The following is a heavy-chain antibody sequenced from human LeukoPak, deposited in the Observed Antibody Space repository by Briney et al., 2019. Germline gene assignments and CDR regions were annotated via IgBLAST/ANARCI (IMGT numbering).Heavy chain of an antibody. Sequence: GASVTVSCKASGYTFTCYYMHWMRQAPGQGQEWMGWINPNSGGTNYEQKFQGRVTMTRDTSISTAYMELSRLRSDDTAVYYCARAEVVAPFDYWGQGTLVTVSS. V-gene: IGHV1-2*02. D-gene: IGHD2-15*01. CDR1: GYTFTCYY. CDR3: ARAEVVAPFDY. J-gene: IGHJ4*02. CDR2: INPNSGGT.